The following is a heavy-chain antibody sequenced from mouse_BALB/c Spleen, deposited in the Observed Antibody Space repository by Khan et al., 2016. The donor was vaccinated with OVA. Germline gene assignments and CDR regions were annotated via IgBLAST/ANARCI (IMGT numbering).Heavy chain of an antibody. CDR2: IWAGGST. CDR3: ARNYGNYVEYFDV. D-gene: IGHD2-1*01. Sequence: QVQLKQSGPGLVAPSQSLSITCTVSGFSLISYGIHWVRQPPGKGLEWLGVIWAGGSTNYNSALMSRLSISKDNSKSQVFLKINSLQIDDTAMYYCARNYGNYVEYFDVWGAGTTVTVSS. CDR1: GFSLISYG. V-gene: IGHV2-9*02. J-gene: IGHJ1*01.